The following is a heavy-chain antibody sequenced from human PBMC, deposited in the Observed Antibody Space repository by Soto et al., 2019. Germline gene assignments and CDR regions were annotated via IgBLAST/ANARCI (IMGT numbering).Heavy chain of an antibody. CDR3: ARDLKGYYFHY. CDR1: GFTFTIYW. Sequence: EVQLVESGGGLVQPGGSLRLSCAASGFTFTIYWMNWVRQAPGKGLEWVASIKQDGSEKYYVDSVKGRFTISRDNAKNSLSLQMNSLRAEDTAVYYCARDLKGYYFHYWVQGTLVTVSS. CDR2: IKQDGSEK. J-gene: IGHJ4*02. V-gene: IGHV3-7*01.